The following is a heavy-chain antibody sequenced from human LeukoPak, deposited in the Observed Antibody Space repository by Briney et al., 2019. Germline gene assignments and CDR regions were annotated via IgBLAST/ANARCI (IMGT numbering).Heavy chain of an antibody. V-gene: IGHV3-73*01. J-gene: IGHJ4*02. CDR3: TRQVASGSSPPW. CDR1: GFTFSGSA. D-gene: IGHD1-26*01. Sequence: GKSLRLSCAASGFTFSGSAMHWVRQASGKGLEWVGRIRSKANSYATAYAASVKGRFTISRDDSKNTAYLQMNSLKTEDTAVYYCTRQVASGSSPPWWGQGTLVTVSS. CDR2: IRSKANSYAT.